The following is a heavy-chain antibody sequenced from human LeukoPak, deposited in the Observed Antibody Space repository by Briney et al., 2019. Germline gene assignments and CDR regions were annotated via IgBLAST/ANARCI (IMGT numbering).Heavy chain of an antibody. Sequence: PSETLSLTCAVYGGSFSGYYWSWIRQPPGKGLEWIGEINHSGSTNYNPSLKSRVTISVDTSKNQFSLKLSSVTAAGTAVYYCARPNCSSTSCFIDYWGQGTLVTVSS. J-gene: IGHJ4*02. D-gene: IGHD2-2*01. CDR1: GGSFSGYY. CDR3: ARPNCSSTSCFIDY. CDR2: INHSGST. V-gene: IGHV4-34*01.